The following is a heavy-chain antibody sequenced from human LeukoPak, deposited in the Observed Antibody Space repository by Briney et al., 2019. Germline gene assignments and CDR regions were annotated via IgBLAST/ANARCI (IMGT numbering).Heavy chain of an antibody. D-gene: IGHD3-9*01. CDR2: INSDGSST. Sequence: GGSLRLSCAASGFTFSSYWMHWVRQAPGKGLVWVSRINSDGSSTSYADSVKGRFTISRDNAKNTLYLQMNSLRAEDTAVYYCARVGYYDILTGTNYWGQGTLVTVSS. J-gene: IGHJ4*02. CDR1: GFTFSSYW. CDR3: ARVGYYDILTGTNY. V-gene: IGHV3-74*01.